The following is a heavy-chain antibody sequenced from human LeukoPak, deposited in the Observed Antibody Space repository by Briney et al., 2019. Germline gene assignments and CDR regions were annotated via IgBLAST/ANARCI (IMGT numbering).Heavy chain of an antibody. CDR3: ARAQVEMATMGDY. D-gene: IGHD5-24*01. Sequence: ASVKVSCKASGYTFTSYDMHWVRQAPGQGLEWMGIINPSGGSTNYAQKFQGRVTMTRDTSTSTVYMDLSSLRSEDTAVYYCARAQVEMATMGDYWGQGTLVTVSS. CDR2: INPSGGST. CDR1: GYTFTSYD. V-gene: IGHV1-46*01. J-gene: IGHJ4*02.